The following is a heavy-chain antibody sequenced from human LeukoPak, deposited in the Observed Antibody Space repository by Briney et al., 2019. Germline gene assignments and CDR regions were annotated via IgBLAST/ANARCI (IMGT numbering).Heavy chain of an antibody. J-gene: IGHJ4*02. V-gene: IGHV1-18*01. CDR3: ARRRGTTLNFDY. CDR1: GYTFSSYG. Sequence: ASVKVSCKASGYTFSSYGFSWVRQAPGQGLEWMGWINAYNGNTNYAQNLQGRVTMTTDTSTSTAYMELRSLRSDDTAVYYSARRRGTTLNFDYWGQGTLVTVSS. D-gene: IGHD1-1*01. CDR2: INAYNGNT.